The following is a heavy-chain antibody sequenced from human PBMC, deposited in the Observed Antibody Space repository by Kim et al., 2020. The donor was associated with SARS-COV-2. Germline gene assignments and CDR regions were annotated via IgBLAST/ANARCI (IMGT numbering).Heavy chain of an antibody. J-gene: IGHJ6*02. CDR3: LAVRGVPRGGYGMDV. V-gene: IGHV3-48*02. CDR2: ISSSSSTI. CDR1: GFTFSSYS. D-gene: IGHD3-10*01. Sequence: GGSLRLSCAASGFTFSSYSMNWVRQAPGKGLEWVSYISSSSSTIYYADSVKGRFTISRDNAKNSLYLQMNSLRDEDTAVYYCLAVRGVPRGGYGMDVWGQGTTVTVSS.